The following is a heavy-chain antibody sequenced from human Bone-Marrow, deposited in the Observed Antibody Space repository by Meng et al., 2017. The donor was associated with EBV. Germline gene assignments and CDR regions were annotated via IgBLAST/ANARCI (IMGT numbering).Heavy chain of an antibody. CDR3: SRDLVGSDDY. V-gene: IGHV3-74*01. CDR2: LNEDGATT. CDR1: GFTFSNYW. J-gene: IGHJ4*02. D-gene: IGHD2-8*02. Sequence: EVRWGVPGGALVQAGGSLRLSCAASGFTFSNYWMHWVRQAPGKGLMWVSRLNEDGATTTYADSVKGRFTISRDNAKNTLYLHMSSLRADDTAVYYCSRDLVGSDDYWGQGTLVTVSS.